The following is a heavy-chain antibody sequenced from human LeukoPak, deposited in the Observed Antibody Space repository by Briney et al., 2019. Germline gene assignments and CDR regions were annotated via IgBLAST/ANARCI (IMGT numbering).Heavy chain of an antibody. CDR2: VYYAGIT. CDR1: GXSIGTYY. V-gene: IGHV4-59*01. CDR3: ARQGYKSGWYPTFDF. Sequence: KTSETLSLTCTVSGXSIGTYYWSWIRRPPGKGLEWIGHVYYAGITDYNPSLQSRVTISVDPSRNQLSLKLNSVTAADTAVYYCARQGYKSGWYPTFDFWGPGTQVIVSS. J-gene: IGHJ4*02. D-gene: IGHD6-19*01.